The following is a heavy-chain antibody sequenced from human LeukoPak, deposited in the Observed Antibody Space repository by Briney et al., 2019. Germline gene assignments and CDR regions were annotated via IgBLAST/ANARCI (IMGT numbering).Heavy chain of an antibody. J-gene: IGHJ4*02. CDR2: ISSDGSST. CDR1: GFTFSNYW. D-gene: IGHD5-24*01. CDR3: AKDRGLRNQWLQVTYDS. V-gene: IGHV3-74*01. Sequence: GGSLRLSCAASGFTFSNYWMHWVRQAPGKGPVWVSRISSDGSSTIYADSVKGRFTISRDNAKNSLHLQMNSLRPEDTALYYCAKDRGLRNQWLQVTYDSWGQGTLVTVSS.